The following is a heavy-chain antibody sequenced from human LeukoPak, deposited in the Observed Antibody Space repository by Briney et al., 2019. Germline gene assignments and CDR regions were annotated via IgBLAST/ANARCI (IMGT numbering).Heavy chain of an antibody. V-gene: IGHV3-74*01. CDR3: ASTFGQWELPDDAFDI. Sequence: PGGSLRLSCAASGFTFSSYWMHWVRQAPGEGLVWVSRINSDGSSTSYADSVKGRFTISRDNAKNTLYLQMNSLRAEDTAVYYCASTFGQWELPDDAFDIWGQGTMVTVSS. CDR1: GFTFSSYW. CDR2: INSDGSST. J-gene: IGHJ3*02. D-gene: IGHD1-26*01.